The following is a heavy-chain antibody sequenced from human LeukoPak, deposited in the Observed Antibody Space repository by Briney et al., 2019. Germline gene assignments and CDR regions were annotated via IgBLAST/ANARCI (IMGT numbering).Heavy chain of an antibody. Sequence: GGSLRLSCAASGFTFSSYWMSWVRQAPGKGLEWVANIKQDGSEKYYVDSVKGRFTISRDNAKNSLYLQMNSLRAEDTAVYYCAREYSSSSGSASDYWGQGTLVTVSS. V-gene: IGHV3-7*01. CDR3: AREYSSSSGSASDY. CDR1: GFTFSSYW. J-gene: IGHJ4*02. CDR2: IKQDGSEK. D-gene: IGHD6-6*01.